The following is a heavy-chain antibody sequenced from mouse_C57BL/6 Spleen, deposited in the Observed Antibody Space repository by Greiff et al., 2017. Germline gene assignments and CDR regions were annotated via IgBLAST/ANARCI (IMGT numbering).Heavy chain of an antibody. CDR1: GFTFSDFY. CDR3: ARDGYDEAMDY. CDR2: SRNKANDYTT. V-gene: IGHV7-1*01. Sequence: EVKVVESGGGLVQSGRSLRLSCATSGFTFSDFYMEWVRQAPGKGLEWIAASRNKANDYTTEYSASVKGRFIVSRDTSQSILYLQMNALRAEDTAIYYCARDGYDEAMDYWGQGTSVTVSS. D-gene: IGHD2-12*01. J-gene: IGHJ4*01.